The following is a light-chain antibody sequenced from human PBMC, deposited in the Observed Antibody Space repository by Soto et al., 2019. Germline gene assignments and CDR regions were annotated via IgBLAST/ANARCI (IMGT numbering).Light chain of an antibody. J-gene: IGLJ1*01. V-gene: IGLV1-40*01. CDR3: QSYDSSLSGYV. CDR1: SSNIGAGYD. CDR2: GNS. Sequence: QSVLTQPPSVSGAPGQRVTISCTWSSSNIGAGYDVHWYQQLPGTAPKLLIYGNSNRPSGVPDRFSGSKSGTSASLAITGLQAEDEADYYCQSYDSSLSGYVFGTGTKLNVL.